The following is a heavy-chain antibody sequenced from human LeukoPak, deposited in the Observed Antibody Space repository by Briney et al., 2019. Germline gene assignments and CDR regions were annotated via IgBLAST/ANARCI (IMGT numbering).Heavy chain of an antibody. D-gene: IGHD3-22*01. CDR2: ISSSSSYI. Sequence: GGSLRLSCAASGFTFSSYSMNWVRQAPRQGLEWVSSISSSSSYIYYADSVKGRCTISRDNAKNSLYLQMTSLRAEDTVVYYCARDLRLLYDSSGYYYFDYWGQGTLVTVSS. CDR3: ARDLRLLYDSSGYYYFDY. J-gene: IGHJ4*02. V-gene: IGHV3-21*01. CDR1: GFTFSSYS.